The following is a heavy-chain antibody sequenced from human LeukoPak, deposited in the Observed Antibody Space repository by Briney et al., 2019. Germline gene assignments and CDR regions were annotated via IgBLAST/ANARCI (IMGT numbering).Heavy chain of an antibody. D-gene: IGHD3-22*01. CDR3: AKLYYDSSGYYQANDY. CDR1: GFTFSNYA. V-gene: IGHV3-30*04. Sequence: GGSLRLSCAASGFTFSNYAMHWVRQAPGKGLEWVAVISYDGSNKYYADSVKGRFTISRDNSKNTLYLQMNSLRAEDTAVYYCAKLYYDSSGYYQANDYWGQGTLVTVSS. CDR2: ISYDGSNK. J-gene: IGHJ4*02.